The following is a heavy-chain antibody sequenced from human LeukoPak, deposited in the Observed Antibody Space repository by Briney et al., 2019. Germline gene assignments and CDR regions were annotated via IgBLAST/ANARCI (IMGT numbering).Heavy chain of an antibody. CDR2: IRNKANSYTT. D-gene: IGHD1-26*01. CDR1: GFTFSDHA. Sequence: GGSLRLSCAASGFTFSDHAMDWARQAPGKGLEWVGRIRNKANSYTTEYAASVHGRFTVSRDDSKNSLYLQMNSMKTEDTAVYYCTRLVGANDWGQGTLVTVSS. J-gene: IGHJ4*02. V-gene: IGHV3-72*01. CDR3: TRLVGAND.